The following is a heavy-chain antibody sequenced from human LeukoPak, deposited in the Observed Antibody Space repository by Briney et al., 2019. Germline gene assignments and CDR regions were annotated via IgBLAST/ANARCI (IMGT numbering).Heavy chain of an antibody. CDR2: IYYTGGA. J-gene: IGHJ4*02. D-gene: IGHD2-2*02. V-gene: IGHV4-30-4*01. Sequence: PSQTLSLTCTVSGGSISSGDYYWSWIRQPPGKGLEWIAYIYYTGGAYYNPSLKSRVTMSVDTSKYQFSLKLSSVTAADTAVYYCARVPATAVHFDYGGQGTLVTVSS. CDR3: ARVPATAVHFDY. CDR1: GGSISSGDYY.